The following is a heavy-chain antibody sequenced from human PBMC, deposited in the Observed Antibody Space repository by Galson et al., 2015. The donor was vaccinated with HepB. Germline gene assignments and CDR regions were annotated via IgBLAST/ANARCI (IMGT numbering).Heavy chain of an antibody. CDR2: IDPNSGGT. Sequence: SVKVSCKASGYIFSGYYMNWVRRAPGQGLEWMGRIDPNSGGTTYAQNFQGRVTMTRDTSITTAHMELRRLRSDDTAVYCCARLQRYSGSSQVDYWGQGTLVTVSS. CDR1: GYIFSGYY. V-gene: IGHV1-2*06. CDR3: ARLQRYSGSSQVDY. J-gene: IGHJ4*02. D-gene: IGHD6-6*01.